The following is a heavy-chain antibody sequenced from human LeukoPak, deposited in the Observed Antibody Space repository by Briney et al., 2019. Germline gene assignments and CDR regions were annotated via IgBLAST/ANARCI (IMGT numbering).Heavy chain of an antibody. D-gene: IGHD6-13*01. Sequence: ASVKVSCKASGYTFTSYGISWVRQAPGQGLEWMGWISAYNGSTNYAQKLQGRVTMTTDTSTSTAYMELRSLRSDDTAVYYCARDQDSSSWFLYYGMDVWGQGTTVTVSS. J-gene: IGHJ6*02. CDR3: ARDQDSSSWFLYYGMDV. CDR1: GYTFTSYG. CDR2: ISAYNGST. V-gene: IGHV1-18*01.